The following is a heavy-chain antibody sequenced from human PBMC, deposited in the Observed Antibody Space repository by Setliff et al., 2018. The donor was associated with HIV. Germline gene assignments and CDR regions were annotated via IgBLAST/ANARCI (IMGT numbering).Heavy chain of an antibody. CDR3: ARVVDADYLDY. V-gene: IGHV4-39*01. Sequence: PSETLSLTCTVSGGSIRSSSSYWGWIRQPPGKGLEWIAIIYYSGSTYYKPSLKSRVTISVDTSKNQFSLKLNSVTAADTAMYYCARVVDADYLDYWGQGTPVTVSS. CDR2: IYYSGST. D-gene: IGHD2-15*01. J-gene: IGHJ4*02. CDR1: GGSIRSSSSY.